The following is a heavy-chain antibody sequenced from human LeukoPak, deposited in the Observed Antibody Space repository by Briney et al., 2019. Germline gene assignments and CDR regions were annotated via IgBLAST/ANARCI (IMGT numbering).Heavy chain of an antibody. CDR3: ARIAAAGNRRLNY. J-gene: IGHJ4*02. D-gene: IGHD6-13*01. CDR1: GYTFTSYD. CDR2: MNPNSGNT. Sequence: ASVTVSFKASGYTFTSYDINWVRQATGQGLEWMGWMNPNSGNTGYAQKFQGRIIVSRNTSRSTAYMELSSLTSEDTAIYYCARIAAAGNRRLNYWGQGTLVTVAS. V-gene: IGHV1-8*01.